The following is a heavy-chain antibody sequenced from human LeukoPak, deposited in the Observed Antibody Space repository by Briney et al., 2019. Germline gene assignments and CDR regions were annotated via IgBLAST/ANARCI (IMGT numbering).Heavy chain of an antibody. Sequence: ASVKVSCKASGYTFTNYGISWVRQAPGQGLEWMGWISAYNGYTHYAQKFQGRVTMTTDTSTSTAYMELRSLRSDDTAVYYCARDRHRRYHYDSSGREDAFDIWGQGTMVIVSS. CDR1: GYTFTNYG. J-gene: IGHJ3*02. CDR3: ARDRHRRYHYDSSGREDAFDI. D-gene: IGHD3-22*01. CDR2: ISAYNGYT. V-gene: IGHV1-18*01.